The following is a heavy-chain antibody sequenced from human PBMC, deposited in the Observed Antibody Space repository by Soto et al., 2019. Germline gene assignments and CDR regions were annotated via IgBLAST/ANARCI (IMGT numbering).Heavy chain of an antibody. J-gene: IGHJ5*02. CDR3: AKDGNPIPYLTGYYRLGWFDP. D-gene: IGHD3-9*01. V-gene: IGHV3-23*01. CDR1: GFTFSSYA. Sequence: EVQLLESGGGLVQPGGSLRLSCAASGFTFSSYAMSWVRQAPGKGLEWVSAISGSGGSTYYADSVKGRFTISRDNSKNTLYLQMNSLRVEDTAVYYCAKDGNPIPYLTGYYRLGWFDPWGQGTLVTVSS. CDR2: ISGSGGST.